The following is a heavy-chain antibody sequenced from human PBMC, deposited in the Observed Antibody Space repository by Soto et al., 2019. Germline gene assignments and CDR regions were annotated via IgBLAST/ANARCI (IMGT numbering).Heavy chain of an antibody. D-gene: IGHD4-17*01. V-gene: IGHV1-69*01. Sequence: QVQLVQSGAEVKKPGSSVKVSCKASGGTFSSYAISWVRQAPGQGLEWMGGIIPIFGTANYAQKFQGRVTITADESMSTAYMELSSLRSEDTAVYYCARDAGHDYGGNSGWFDPWGQGTLVTVSS. J-gene: IGHJ5*02. CDR2: IIPIFGTA. CDR1: GGTFSSYA. CDR3: ARDAGHDYGGNSGWFDP.